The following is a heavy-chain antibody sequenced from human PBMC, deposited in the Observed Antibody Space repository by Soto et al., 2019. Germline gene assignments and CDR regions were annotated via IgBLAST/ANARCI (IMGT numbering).Heavy chain of an antibody. CDR3: AREELLGIAVAGTTDY. CDR2: ISAYNGNT. Sequence: ASVKVSCKASGYTFTSYGISWVRQAPGQGLEWMGWISAYNGNTNYAQKLQGRVTMTTDTSTSTAYMELRSLRSDDTAVYYCAREELLGIAVAGTTDYWGQGTLVTVSS. D-gene: IGHD6-19*01. CDR1: GYTFTSYG. V-gene: IGHV1-18*04. J-gene: IGHJ4*02.